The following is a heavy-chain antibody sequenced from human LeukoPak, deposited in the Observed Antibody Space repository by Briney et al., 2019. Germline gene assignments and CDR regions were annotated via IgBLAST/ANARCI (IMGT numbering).Heavy chain of an antibody. J-gene: IGHJ4*02. V-gene: IGHV3-15*01. CDR2: IKSKTDGGTT. CDR1: GFTFSNAW. CDR3: TTVPNVSFYFDSSGYLYY. Sequence: GGSLRLSCAASGFTFSNAWMSWVRQAPGKGLEWVGRIKSKTDGGTTDYAAPVKGRFTISRDDSKNTLFLQMNSLKTEDTAVYFRTTVPNVSFYFDSSGYLYYWGQGTLVTVSS. D-gene: IGHD3-22*01.